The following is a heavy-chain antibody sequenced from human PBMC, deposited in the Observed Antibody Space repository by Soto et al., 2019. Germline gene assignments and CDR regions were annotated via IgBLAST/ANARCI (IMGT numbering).Heavy chain of an antibody. V-gene: IGHV1-2*02. CDR1: GYTFTGYF. CDR3: ARDAGDGYKKNDY. CDR2: INPNSGAT. D-gene: IGHD5-12*01. J-gene: IGHJ4*02. Sequence: GASVKVSCKASGYTFTGYFMHWVRQAPGEGLEWMGWINPNSGATKYAPKFQGRVTMTRDTSNRTAYLELSRLTSDDTAVYYCARDAGDGYKKNDYWGQGTLVTVS.